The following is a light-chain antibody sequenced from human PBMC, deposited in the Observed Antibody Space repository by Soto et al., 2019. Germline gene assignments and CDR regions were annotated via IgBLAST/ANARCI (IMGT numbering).Light chain of an antibody. Sequence: TQPASVSGSPGESITSVGTGTSSDVGSYHYVSWFQQHPGKAPKLIIFEVSDRPSGVSTRFSGSKSGDTASLTISGLQADDEADYYCSSYTSGRDVYVFGGGTKVTV. V-gene: IGLV2-14*01. CDR1: SSDVGSYHY. CDR2: EVS. CDR3: SSYTSGRDVYV. J-gene: IGLJ1*01.